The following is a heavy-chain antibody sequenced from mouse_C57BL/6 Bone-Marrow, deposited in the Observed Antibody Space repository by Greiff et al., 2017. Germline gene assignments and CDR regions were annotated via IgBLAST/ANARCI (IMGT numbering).Heavy chain of an antibody. CDR3: AGLLSDY. Sequence: EVKVEESGGGLVQPGGSLKLSCAASGFTFSDYYMYWVRQTPEKRLEWVAYISNGGGSTYYPDTVKGRFTISRDNAKNTLYRQMSRLKSEDTAMYYCAGLLSDYWGQGTTLTVSS. CDR2: ISNGGGST. J-gene: IGHJ2*01. CDR1: GFTFSDYY. V-gene: IGHV5-12*01.